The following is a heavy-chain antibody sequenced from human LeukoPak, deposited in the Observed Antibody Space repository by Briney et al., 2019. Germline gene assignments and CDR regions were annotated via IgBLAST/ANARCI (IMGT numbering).Heavy chain of an antibody. Sequence: ASVKVSCKASGYTFTSYGITWVRQDPGQGLEWMGWISANNGDTHYSEKFQGRVTMTTDTFTSTAYMELRSLESDDTAVYYCARDRLYSSSWYVFHYYYYGMDVWGQGTTVTVSS. CDR2: ISANNGDT. CDR3: ARDRLYSSSWYVFHYYYYGMDV. D-gene: IGHD6-13*01. CDR1: GYTFTSYG. V-gene: IGHV1-18*01. J-gene: IGHJ6*02.